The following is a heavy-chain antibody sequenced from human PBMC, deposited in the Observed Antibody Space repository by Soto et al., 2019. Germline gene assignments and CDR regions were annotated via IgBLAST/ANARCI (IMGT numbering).Heavy chain of an antibody. CDR1: GGSISSGDYY. J-gene: IGHJ4*02. CDR3: ARGGVGAVGAYYFDY. V-gene: IGHV4-30-4*01. CDR2: IYYSGST. D-gene: IGHD1-26*01. Sequence: PSETLSLTCTVSGGSISSGDYYWSWIRQPPGKGLEWIGYIYYSGSTYYNPSLKSRVTISVDTSKNQFSLKLSSVTAADTAVYYCARGGVGAVGAYYFDYWGQGTLVTVSS.